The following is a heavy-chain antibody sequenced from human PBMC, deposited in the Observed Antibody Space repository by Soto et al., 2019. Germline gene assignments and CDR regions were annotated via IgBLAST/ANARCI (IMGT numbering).Heavy chain of an antibody. CDR3: ARENTIFGVVIPYYYYYMDV. CDR2: INPSGGST. J-gene: IGHJ6*03. CDR1: GYTFTSHY. Sequence: GASVKVSCKASGYTFTSHYMHWVRQAPGQGLEWMGIINPSGGSTSYAQKFQGRVTMTRDTSTSTVYMELSSLRSEDTAVYYCARENTIFGVVIPYYYYYMDVWGKGTTGTVSS. V-gene: IGHV1-46*03. D-gene: IGHD3-3*01.